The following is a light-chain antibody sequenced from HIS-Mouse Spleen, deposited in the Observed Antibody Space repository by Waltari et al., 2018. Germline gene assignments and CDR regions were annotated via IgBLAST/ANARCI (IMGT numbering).Light chain of an antibody. CDR3: QVWDSSSDHYV. CDR2: DDS. J-gene: IGLJ1*01. Sequence: SYVLTQPPSVSVAPGQTARVTRGGNNIGSKSGHWYQQKPGQAPVLVVYDDSDRPSGIPERFSGTNSGNTATLTISRVEAGDEADYYCQVWDSSSDHYVFGTGTKVTVL. CDR1: NIGSKS. V-gene: IGLV3-21*02.